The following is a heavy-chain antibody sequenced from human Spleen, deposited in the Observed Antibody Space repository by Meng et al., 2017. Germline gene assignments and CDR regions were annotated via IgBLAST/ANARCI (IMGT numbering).Heavy chain of an antibody. CDR1: GYSVTELA. CDR2: FAPEDGGM. V-gene: IGHV1-24*01. Sequence: ASVTVSCKVSGYSVTELAIHWVRQAPGEGLEWMGGFAPEDGGMIYAQKFQGRVTMTEDTSTETAYMELSSLRSDDTAVYYCGTDRRYRSERLDYWGQGTLVTVSS. CDR3: GTDRRYRSERLDY. D-gene: IGHD1-1*01. J-gene: IGHJ4*02.